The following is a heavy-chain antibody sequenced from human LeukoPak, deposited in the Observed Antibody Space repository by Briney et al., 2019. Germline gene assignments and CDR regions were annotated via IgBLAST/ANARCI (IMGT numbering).Heavy chain of an antibody. CDR1: GYTFTSYA. Sequence: GASVKVSCKASGYTFTSYAMHWVRQAPGQRLEWMGWINAGNGNTKYSQKFQGRVTITRDTSASTAYMELSSLRSEDTAVYYCARERGSMVRGVPLEYWGQGTLVTVSS. D-gene: IGHD3-10*01. CDR2: INAGNGNT. CDR3: ARERGSMVRGVPLEY. J-gene: IGHJ4*02. V-gene: IGHV1-3*01.